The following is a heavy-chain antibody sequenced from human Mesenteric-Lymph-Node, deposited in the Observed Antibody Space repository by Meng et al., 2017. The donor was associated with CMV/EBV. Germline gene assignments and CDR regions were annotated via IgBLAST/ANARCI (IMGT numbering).Heavy chain of an antibody. CDR2: MNPNSGNT. CDR1: GYTFTSYD. Sequence: ASVKVSCKASGYTFTSYDINWVRQATGQGLEWMGWMNPNSGNTGYAQKFQGRVTITADESTGTAYMELSSLRSEDTAVYYCARGNTPYYYYYGMDVWGQGTTVTVSS. J-gene: IGHJ6*02. V-gene: IGHV1-8*01. CDR3: ARGNTPYYYYYGMDV. D-gene: IGHD2-2*02.